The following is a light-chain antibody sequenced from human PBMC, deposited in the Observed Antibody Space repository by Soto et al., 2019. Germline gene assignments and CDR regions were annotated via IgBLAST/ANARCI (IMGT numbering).Light chain of an antibody. CDR3: QQYNNWPLT. J-gene: IGKJ1*01. Sequence: DIEMAXSPPTLAASPXXXXXLXSRASQSLSGNLAWYQQRXGQAPRLLIFRASXRATGVPARFGGRGSGTDFTLTISSLQSEDLALYYCQQYNNWPLTFGQGTKVDI. CDR1: QSLSGN. V-gene: IGKV3-15*01. CDR2: RAS.